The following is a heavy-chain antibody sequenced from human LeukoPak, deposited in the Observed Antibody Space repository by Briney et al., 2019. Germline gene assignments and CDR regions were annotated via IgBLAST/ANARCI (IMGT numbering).Heavy chain of an antibody. V-gene: IGHV3-11*01. CDR3: ARDPSSGYSSSWDDALDI. Sequence: PGGSLRLSWAASGFTFSDYYMSWIRQAPGKGLEWVSYISSSGSTIYYADSVKGRFTISRDNAKNSLYLQMNSLRAEDTAVYYCARDPSSGYSSSWDDALDIWGQGTMVTVSS. D-gene: IGHD6-13*01. CDR2: ISSSGSTI. J-gene: IGHJ3*02. CDR1: GFTFSDYY.